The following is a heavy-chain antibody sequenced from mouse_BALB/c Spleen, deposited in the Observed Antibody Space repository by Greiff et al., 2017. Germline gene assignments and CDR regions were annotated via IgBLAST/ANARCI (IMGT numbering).Heavy chain of an antibody. D-gene: IGHD3-2*02. Sequence: DVMLVESGGGLVQPGGSLKLSCAASGFTFSSYGMSWVRQTPDKMLELVATINSNGGSTYYPDSVKGRFTISRDNAKNTLYLQMSSLKSEDTAMYYCARDEAGDYWGQGTSVTVSS. CDR1: GFTFSSYG. J-gene: IGHJ4*01. V-gene: IGHV5-6-3*01. CDR3: ARDEAGDY. CDR2: INSNGGST.